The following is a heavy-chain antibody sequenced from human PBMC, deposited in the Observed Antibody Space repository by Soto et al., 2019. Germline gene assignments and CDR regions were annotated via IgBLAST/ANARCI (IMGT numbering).Heavy chain of an antibody. V-gene: IGHV1-69*13. CDR2: IIPIFGTA. D-gene: IGHD5-18*01. CDR3: ASAGEYSYGYYNWFDP. CDR1: GGTFSSYA. Sequence: ASVKVSCKASGGTFSSYAISWVRQAPGQGLEWMGGIIPIFGTANYAQKFQGRVTITADESTSTAYMELSSLRSEDTAVYYCASAGEYSYGYYNWFDPWGQGTLVTVSS. J-gene: IGHJ5*02.